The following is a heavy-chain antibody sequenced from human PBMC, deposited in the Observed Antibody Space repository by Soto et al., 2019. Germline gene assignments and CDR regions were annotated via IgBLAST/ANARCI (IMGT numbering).Heavy chain of an antibody. CDR1: GFTFSSYW. J-gene: IGHJ4*02. CDR2: IKQDGSEK. Sequence: EVQLVESGGGLVQPGGSLRLSCEASGFTFSSYWMSWVRQAPGKGLEWVANIKQDGSEKDYVDSVKGRFTISRDNPKNSLYLQMNNLRAEDPAVYYCARAYCSGGRRRPGIYWGQGTLVTVSS. CDR3: ARAYCSGGRRRPGIY. V-gene: IGHV3-7*01. D-gene: IGHD2-15*01.